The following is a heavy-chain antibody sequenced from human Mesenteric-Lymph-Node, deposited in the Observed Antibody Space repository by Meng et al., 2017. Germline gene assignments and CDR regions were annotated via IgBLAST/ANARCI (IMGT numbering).Heavy chain of an antibody. CDR3: AREANSGSYYLFDY. Sequence: SVKVSCKASGYTFTSYDINWVRQATGQGLEWMGGIIPIFGTANYAQKFQGRVTITADESTSTAYMELSSLRSEDTAVYYCAREANSGSYYLFDYWGQGTLVTVSS. J-gene: IGHJ4*02. V-gene: IGHV1-69*13. D-gene: IGHD1-26*01. CDR2: IIPIFGTA. CDR1: GYTFTSYD.